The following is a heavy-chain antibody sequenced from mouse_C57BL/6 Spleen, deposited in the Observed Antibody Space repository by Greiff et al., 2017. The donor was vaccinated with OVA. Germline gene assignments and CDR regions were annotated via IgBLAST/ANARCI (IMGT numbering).Heavy chain of an antibody. Sequence: EVKVVESEGGLVQPGSSMKLSCTASGFTFSDYYMAWVRQVPEKGLEWVANINYDGSSTYYLDSLKSRFIISRDNAKNILYLQMSSLKSEDTATYYCAREQGGSGGYYFDYWGQGTTLTVSS. V-gene: IGHV5-16*01. D-gene: IGHD3-2*02. CDR1: GFTFSDYY. J-gene: IGHJ2*01. CDR2: INYDGSST. CDR3: AREQGGSGGYYFDY.